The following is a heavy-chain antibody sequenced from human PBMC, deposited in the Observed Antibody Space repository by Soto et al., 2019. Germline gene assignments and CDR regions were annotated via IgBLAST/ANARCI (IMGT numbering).Heavy chain of an antibody. CDR3: ARLNGYCVSTNFHGYYGMDV. D-gene: IGHD2-2*03. V-gene: IGHV4-39*01. CDR2: IYSSENT. Sequence: PSETLSLTCTVSGGSVSSNSYSWGWIRQSPGKGLEWIGTIYSSENTYYNPSLLSRVTISVDTSKNEFSLRLSSVTAADTAVYYCARLNGYCVSTNFHGYYGMDVWGQGTTVTVSS. J-gene: IGHJ6*02. CDR1: GGSVSSNSYS.